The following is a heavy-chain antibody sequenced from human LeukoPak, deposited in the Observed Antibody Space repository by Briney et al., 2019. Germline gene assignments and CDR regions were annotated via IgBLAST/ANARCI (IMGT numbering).Heavy chain of an antibody. J-gene: IGHJ4*02. D-gene: IGHD2-2*01. CDR1: GFTFRSYW. Sequence: GGSLRLSCAASGFTFRSYWMHWVRQAPGKGLVWVSRINSGASSRSYADSVKGRFTISRDNAKNTLYLQMNTVRAEDTAAYYCARASSASWHYFDDWGQGTLVTVSS. V-gene: IGHV3-74*01. CDR2: INSGASSR. CDR3: ARASSASWHYFDD.